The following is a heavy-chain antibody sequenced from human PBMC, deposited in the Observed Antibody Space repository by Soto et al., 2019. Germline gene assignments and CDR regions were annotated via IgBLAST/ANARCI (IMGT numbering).Heavy chain of an antibody. CDR2: IIPIFGTA. Sequence: SVKVSCKASGGTFSSYAISWVRQAPGQGLEWMGGIIPIFGTANYAQKFQGRVTITADESTSTAYMELSSLRSEDTAVCYCARSYCSGGSCYAFDIWGQGTMVTVSS. D-gene: IGHD2-15*01. J-gene: IGHJ3*02. V-gene: IGHV1-69*13. CDR3: ARSYCSGGSCYAFDI. CDR1: GGTFSSYA.